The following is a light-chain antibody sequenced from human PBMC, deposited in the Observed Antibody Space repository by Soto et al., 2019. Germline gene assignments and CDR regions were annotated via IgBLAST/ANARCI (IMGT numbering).Light chain of an antibody. J-gene: IGKJ4*01. CDR1: QSVSYSSNNMNY. CDR3: HQYVEAPHS. Sequence: DIVMTQSPDSLAVSLGERATINCKSSQSVSYSSNNMNYLAWYQQKPGQPPKMLIHWASTREYGVPDRFSGSGSGTEFSLTISGLQPEDVAVYFCHQYVEAPHSFGGGTKVDIK. CDR2: WAS. V-gene: IGKV4-1*01.